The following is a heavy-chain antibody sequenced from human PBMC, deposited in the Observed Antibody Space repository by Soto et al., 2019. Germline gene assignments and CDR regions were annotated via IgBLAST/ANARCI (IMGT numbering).Heavy chain of an antibody. CDR1: GYTFTSYD. J-gene: IGHJ6*02. CDR2: MNPNSGNT. D-gene: IGHD3-10*01. Sequence: ASVKVSCKASGYTFTSYDINWVRQATGQGLEWMGWMNPNSGNTGYAQKFQGRVTMTRNTSISTAYMELSSLRSEDTAVYYCARGAGMRFGESPYYYYYGMDVWGQGTTVTVSS. CDR3: ARGAGMRFGESPYYYYYGMDV. V-gene: IGHV1-8*01.